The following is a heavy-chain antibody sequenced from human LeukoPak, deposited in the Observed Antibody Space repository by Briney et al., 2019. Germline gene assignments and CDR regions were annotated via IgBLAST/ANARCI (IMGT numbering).Heavy chain of an antibody. J-gene: IGHJ6*04. CDR2: IYHSGST. CDR1: GGSISSSNW. CDR3: ARTYYDILTGYFYGMDV. V-gene: IGHV4-4*02. D-gene: IGHD3-9*01. Sequence: PSGTLSLTCAVFGGSISSSNWWSWVRQPPGKGLEWIGEIYHSGSTNYNPSLKSRVTISVDKSKNQFSLKLSSVTAADTAVYYCARTYYDILTGYFYGMDVWGKGTTVTVSS.